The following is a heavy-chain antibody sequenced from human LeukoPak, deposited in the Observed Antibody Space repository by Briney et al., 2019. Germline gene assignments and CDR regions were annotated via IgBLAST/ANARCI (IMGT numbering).Heavy chain of an antibody. V-gene: IGHV4-4*07. CDR2: IYTSGST. J-gene: IGHJ3*02. CDR1: GGSISSYY. D-gene: IGHD5-18*01. Sequence: SETLSLTCTVSGGSISSYYWSWIRQPAGKGLEWIGRIYTSGSTNYNPSLKSRVTMSVDTSKNQFSLKLSSVTAADTAVYYCARDPFTLTWIQPHSTAFDIWGQGTMVTVSS. CDR3: ARDPFTLTWIQPHSTAFDI.